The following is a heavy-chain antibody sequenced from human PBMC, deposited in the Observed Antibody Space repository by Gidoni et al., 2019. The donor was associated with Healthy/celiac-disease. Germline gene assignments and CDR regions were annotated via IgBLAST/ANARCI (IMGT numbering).Heavy chain of an antibody. CDR2: IYYSGST. CDR3: ARDPGGGLDY. Sequence: VQLQESGPGLVKLLQPPSLTRTLSGCTISRGGYYWRWIRQHPGKGLEWIGYIYYSGSTYYNPSLKSRVTISVDTSKNQFSLKLSSVTAADTAVYYCARDPGGGLDYWGQGTLVTVSS. V-gene: IGHV4-31*03. CDR1: GCTISRGGYY. D-gene: IGHD3-16*01. J-gene: IGHJ4*02.